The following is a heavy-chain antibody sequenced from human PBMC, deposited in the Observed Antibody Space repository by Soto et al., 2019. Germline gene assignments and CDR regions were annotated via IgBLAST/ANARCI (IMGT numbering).Heavy chain of an antibody. V-gene: IGHV3-30*09. CDR2: ISYDGRNK. J-gene: IGHJ3*02. CDR3: GRDDYGEFPWGAFDI. D-gene: IGHD4-17*01. Sequence: GGSLRLSCAASGFTFSSYAMHWVRQAPGKGLEWVAVISYDGRNKFYADSVKGRFAISRDNSKNTLYLQMNSLRAEDTAVYYCGRDDYGEFPWGAFDIWGQGTMVTVSS. CDR1: GFTFSSYA.